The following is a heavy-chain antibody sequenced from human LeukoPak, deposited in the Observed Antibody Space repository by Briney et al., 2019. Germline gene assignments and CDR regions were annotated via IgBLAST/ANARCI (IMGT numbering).Heavy chain of an antibody. Sequence: GGSLRLSCAASGFTFSSYGMHWVRQAPGKGLEWVAVIWYDGSNKYYADSVKGRFTISGDNSKNTLYLQMNSLRAEDTAVYYCARDSDAYSSSPGSWGQGTLVTVSS. D-gene: IGHD6-6*01. CDR2: IWYDGSNK. CDR1: GFTFSSYG. V-gene: IGHV3-33*08. CDR3: ARDSDAYSSSPGS. J-gene: IGHJ5*02.